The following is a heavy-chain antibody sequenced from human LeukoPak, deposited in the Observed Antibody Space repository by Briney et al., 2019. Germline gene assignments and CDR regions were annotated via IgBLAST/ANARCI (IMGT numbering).Heavy chain of an antibody. CDR3: ARGPLLDYGEGQGCYYYYYMDV. Sequence: ASVKVSCKASGGTFSSYAISWVRQAPGQGLEWMGGIIPIFGTANYAQKFQGRVTITADKSTSTAYMELSSLRSEDTAVYYCARGPLLDYGEGQGCYYYYYMDVWGKGTTVTVSS. CDR1: GGTFSSYA. CDR2: IIPIFGTA. D-gene: IGHD4-17*01. J-gene: IGHJ6*03. V-gene: IGHV1-69*06.